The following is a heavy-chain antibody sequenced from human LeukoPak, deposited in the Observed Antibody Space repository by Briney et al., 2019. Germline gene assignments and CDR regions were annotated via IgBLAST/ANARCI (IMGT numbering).Heavy chain of an antibody. CDR1: LDSTTSNF. CDR3: AREILGGFNPGAY. CDR2: IHRSGSP. J-gene: IGHJ4*02. D-gene: IGHD1-14*01. Sequence: SETLSLTCTLSLDSTTSNFWSWVRQPPGKGLEWIGEIHRSGSPNYNPSLQSRVTISIDRSRSQIALELSSVTAADTAVYYCAREILGGFNPGAYWGQGTLVTVST. V-gene: IGHV4-4*02.